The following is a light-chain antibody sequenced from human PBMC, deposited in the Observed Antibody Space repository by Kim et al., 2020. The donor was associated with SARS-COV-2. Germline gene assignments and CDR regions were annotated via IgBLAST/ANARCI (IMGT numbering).Light chain of an antibody. J-gene: IGLJ3*02. Sequence: SLNPGQTATITCSGNKLEDKYAAWYKRKPGQTPILVIYQDVTRPSGIPDRVSASNTGNTATLTISGTQAMDEADYYCQAWDNSTAVFGGGTKLTVL. V-gene: IGLV3-1*01. CDR1: KLEDKY. CDR3: QAWDNSTAV. CDR2: QDV.